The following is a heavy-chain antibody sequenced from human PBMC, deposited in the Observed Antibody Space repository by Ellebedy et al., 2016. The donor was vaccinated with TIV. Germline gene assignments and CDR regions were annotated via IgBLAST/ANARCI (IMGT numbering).Heavy chain of an antibody. Sequence: GGSLRLXXAASGFTFSTYAMTWVRQAPGKGLEWVSTIGASGDDTYYADSVKGRFTISRDNSKNTVCLQMNSLRAEDTAVYYCARRGTSFCTSTSCHLTWFDPWGQGTLVTVSS. CDR2: IGASGDDT. CDR3: ARRGTSFCTSTSCHLTWFDP. V-gene: IGHV3-23*01. CDR1: GFTFSTYA. D-gene: IGHD2-2*01. J-gene: IGHJ5*02.